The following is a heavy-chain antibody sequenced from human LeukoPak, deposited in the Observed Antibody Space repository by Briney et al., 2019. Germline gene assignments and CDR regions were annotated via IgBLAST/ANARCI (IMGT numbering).Heavy chain of an antibody. D-gene: IGHD1-14*01. Sequence: ASVKVSCKASGYTFTKYGVNWVRQAPGQGLEWMGWISPYNGNTKYAQNLQGRVTMTTDTSTSTAYMELRGLRSDDTAVYYCARGYDYGDYWGQGTLVTVSS. V-gene: IGHV1-18*01. CDR3: ARGYDYGDY. J-gene: IGHJ4*02. CDR1: GYTFTKYG. CDR2: ISPYNGNT.